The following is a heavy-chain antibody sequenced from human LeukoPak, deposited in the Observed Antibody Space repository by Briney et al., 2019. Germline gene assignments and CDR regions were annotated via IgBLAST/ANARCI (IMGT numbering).Heavy chain of an antibody. CDR2: INPNSGGT. CDR1: GYTFTGYY. D-gene: IGHD6-13*01. J-gene: IGHJ4*02. CDR3: ARGRLYSSSWYSDY. Sequence: ASVKVSCKASGYTFTGYYMHWVRQAPGQGLEWMGWINPNSGGTNYAQKFQGRVTMTRDTSITTAYMDMSRLRSEDTAVYYCARGRLYSSSWYSDYWGQGTLVTVSS. V-gene: IGHV1-2*02.